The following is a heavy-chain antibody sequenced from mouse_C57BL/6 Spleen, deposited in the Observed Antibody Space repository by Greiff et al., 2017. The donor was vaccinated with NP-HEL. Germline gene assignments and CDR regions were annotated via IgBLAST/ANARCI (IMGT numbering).Heavy chain of an antibody. CDR2: ISDGGSYT. CDR3: ARVPHYYKGFDV. J-gene: IGHJ1*03. CDR1: GFTFSSYA. V-gene: IGHV5-4*03. D-gene: IGHD2-12*01. Sequence: EVKVVESGGGLVKPGGSLKLSCAASGFTFSSYAMSWVRQTPEKRLEWVATISDGGSYTYYPDNVKGRFTISRDNAKNNLYLQMSHLKSEDTAMYYCARVPHYYKGFDVWGTGTTVTVSS.